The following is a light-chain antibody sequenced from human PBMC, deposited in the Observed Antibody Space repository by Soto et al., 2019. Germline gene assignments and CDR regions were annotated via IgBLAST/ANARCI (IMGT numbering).Light chain of an antibody. CDR3: SSYTCTSRYV. V-gene: IGLV2-18*02. CDR1: SSYVGKYDR. J-gene: IGLJ1*01. CDR2: EVT. Sequence: QSVMTQPPSVYGSPGHSVPIPCSGTSSYVGKYDRVSCYQQPPGTAPKLIIYEVTNRPSGVPGRCSGSKSGNTASLTISGLQAEDEADYYDSSYTCTSRYVFGAGTKVTVL.